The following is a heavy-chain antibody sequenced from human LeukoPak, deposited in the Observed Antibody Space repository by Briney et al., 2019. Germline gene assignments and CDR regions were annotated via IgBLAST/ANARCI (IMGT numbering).Heavy chain of an antibody. Sequence: GASVKVSCKASGGTFSSYAISWVRQAPGQGLEWMGRIIPVLGIANYAQKFQGRVTITADKSTSTAYMELSRLRSEDTAVYYCARGSIIVAVAGTSFDYWGQGTLVTVSS. D-gene: IGHD6-19*01. CDR2: IIPVLGIA. CDR1: GGTFSSYA. V-gene: IGHV1-69*04. J-gene: IGHJ4*02. CDR3: ARGSIIVAVAGTSFDY.